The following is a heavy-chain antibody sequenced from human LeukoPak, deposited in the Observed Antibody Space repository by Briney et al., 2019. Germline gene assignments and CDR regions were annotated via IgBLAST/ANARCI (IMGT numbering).Heavy chain of an antibody. CDR2: ISAYNGNT. CDR3: ATVYIVGAFDP. D-gene: IGHD1-26*01. J-gene: IGHJ5*02. Sequence: ASVKVSCKASGYTFTSYGISWVRQAPGQGLEWMGWISAYNGNTNFAQKFQGRVTMTEDTSTDTAYMELSSLRSEDTAVYYCATVYIVGAFDPWGQGTLVTVSS. V-gene: IGHV1-18*01. CDR1: GYTFTSYG.